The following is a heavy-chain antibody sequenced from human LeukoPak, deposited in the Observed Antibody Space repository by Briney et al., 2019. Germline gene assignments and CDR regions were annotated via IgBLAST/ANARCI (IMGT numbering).Heavy chain of an antibody. V-gene: IGHV3-21*01. D-gene: IGHD2-21*01. CDR2: ISSSSGFI. CDR3: TRGGYCGADNRYSGGDYFDP. J-gene: IGHJ5*02. CDR1: GSTFSSHS. Sequence: PGGSLRLSCAASGSTFSSHSMNWVRQAPGKGLEWVSSISSSSGFIYYADSVKGRFTISRDNAKNTLYLQMNSLRAEDTATYFCTRGGYCGADNRYSGGDYFDPWGQGTLVTVSS.